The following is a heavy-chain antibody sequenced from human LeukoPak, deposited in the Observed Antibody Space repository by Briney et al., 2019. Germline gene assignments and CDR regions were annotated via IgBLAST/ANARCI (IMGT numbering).Heavy chain of an antibody. J-gene: IGHJ4*02. D-gene: IGHD4-17*01. CDR3: AHYGDYRFMYYFDY. CDR1: GFSLSTSGVG. Sequence: SGPTLVNPTQTLTLTCTFSGFSLSTSGVGVGWIRQSPGKALVWLALIYWNDDNRYSPSLKSRLTITKDTSKNQVVLTMTNMDPVDTATYYCAHYGDYRFMYYFDYWGQGTLVTVSS. V-gene: IGHV2-5*01. CDR2: IYWNDDN.